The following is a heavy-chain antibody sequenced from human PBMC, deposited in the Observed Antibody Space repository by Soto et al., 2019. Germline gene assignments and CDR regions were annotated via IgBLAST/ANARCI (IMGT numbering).Heavy chain of an antibody. CDR3: ARPLYCTNGVCYWLDY. CDR2: INPNGGST. Sequence: ASVKVSCKASGYIFTNYYIHWVRQAPGQGLEWMGIINPNGGSTSYAQKFEGRVTMTSDTSTSTAFMELSSLRSDDTAVYYCARPLYCTNGVCYWLDYWGQGTLVTVSS. CDR1: GYIFTNYY. J-gene: IGHJ4*02. D-gene: IGHD2-8*01. V-gene: IGHV1-46*01.